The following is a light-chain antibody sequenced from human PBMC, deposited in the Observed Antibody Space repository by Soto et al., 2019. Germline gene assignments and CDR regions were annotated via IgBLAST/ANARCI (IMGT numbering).Light chain of an antibody. V-gene: IGLV3-21*04. CDR3: QLWDTSTFHPI. J-gene: IGLJ2*01. CDR2: YDS. Sequence: SYELTQSPSVSVAPGRTARVACEGNNIGTKSVHWYQQRPGQAPVVVVYYDSDRPSGIPERFSGSNSGNTATLTISSVEAGDEADYYCQLWDTSTFHPIFGGGTKLTVL. CDR1: NIGTKS.